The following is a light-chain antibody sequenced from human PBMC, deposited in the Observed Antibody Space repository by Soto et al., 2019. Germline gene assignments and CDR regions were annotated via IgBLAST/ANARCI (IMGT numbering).Light chain of an antibody. Sequence: EIVLTQSPATLSLSPGERATLSCRASQSVGSSLAWYQQKPGQAPRLLMYDASSRATGIPAKFSGSGSGTDFTLTISSLDPEDFAVYYCQHRSDWPLTFGGGTKVEIK. CDR1: QSVGSS. V-gene: IGKV3-11*01. J-gene: IGKJ4*01. CDR3: QHRSDWPLT. CDR2: DAS.